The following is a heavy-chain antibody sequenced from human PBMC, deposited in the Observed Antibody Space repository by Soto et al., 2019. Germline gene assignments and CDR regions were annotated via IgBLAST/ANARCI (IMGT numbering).Heavy chain of an antibody. CDR2: IKQDGSEK. CDR1: GFTFSTYW. CDR3: AGDDSGYVR. V-gene: IGHV3-7*04. Sequence: EVQLVESGGALVQPGGSLRLSCAASGFTFSTYWMSWVRQAPGKGLEWVANIKQDGSEKYYVDSVKGRCTISRDNPKNSLYLQMNSLRAEDTAVYYCAGDDSGYVRWGQGSLVTVSS. D-gene: IGHD5-12*01. J-gene: IGHJ4*02.